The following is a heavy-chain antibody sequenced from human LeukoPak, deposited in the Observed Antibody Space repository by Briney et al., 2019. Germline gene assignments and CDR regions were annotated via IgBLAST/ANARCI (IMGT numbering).Heavy chain of an antibody. J-gene: IGHJ4*02. Sequence: PGGSLRLSCAASGFTVSSNYMSWVRQAPGKGLEWVSVIYSGGSTYYADSVKGRFTISRDNSKNTLYLQMNSLRAEDTAVYYCARGVFPYYFDYWGQGTLVTVSS. CDR3: ARGVFPYYFDY. V-gene: IGHV3-66*01. CDR2: IYSGGST. CDR1: GFTVSSNY.